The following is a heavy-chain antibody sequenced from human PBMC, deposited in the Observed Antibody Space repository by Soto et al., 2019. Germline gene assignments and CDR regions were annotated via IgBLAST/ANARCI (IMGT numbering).Heavy chain of an antibody. CDR1: GFTFSGYA. J-gene: IGHJ4*02. D-gene: IGHD3-10*01. V-gene: IGHV3-30*04. Sequence: QVQLVESGGGVVQPGRSLRLSCAASGFTFSGYAMHWVRQAPGKGLEWVAATSYDENYKYYADSVKGRFTISRDNSKNTLFLQMNSLRSEDTAVYYCARQDGSSGRGDFDAWGQGSLVTVSS. CDR2: TSYDENYK. CDR3: ARQDGSSGRGDFDA.